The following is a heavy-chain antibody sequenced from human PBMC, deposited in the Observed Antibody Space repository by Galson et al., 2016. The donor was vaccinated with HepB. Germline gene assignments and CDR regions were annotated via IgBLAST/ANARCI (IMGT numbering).Heavy chain of an antibody. Sequence: SLRLSCAASGFTFSSYWMHWVRQAPGKGLVWVSRINSDGSSTSYADSVKGRYTISRDNAKNTLYLQMNSLRAEDTAVYYCAGDNVLRYFDWTTLNYYYGMDIWGQGATVTVSS. J-gene: IGHJ6*02. CDR3: AGDNVLRYFDWTTLNYYYGMDI. CDR2: INSDGSST. D-gene: IGHD3-9*01. CDR1: GFTFSSYW. V-gene: IGHV3-74*01.